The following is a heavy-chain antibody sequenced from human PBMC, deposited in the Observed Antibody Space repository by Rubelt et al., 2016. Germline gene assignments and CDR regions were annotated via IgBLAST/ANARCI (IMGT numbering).Heavy chain of an antibody. CDR3: ATDYLGY. Sequence: EVQLVESGGGLVQPGGSLRLSCAASGFTFSSYWMSWVRQAPGKGLEWVANIKQDGSEKYYVDSVKGRFTISRDNAKNSLSLRMISLRADDTAVYYCATDYLGYWGQGTLVTVSS. CDR1: GFTFSSYW. V-gene: IGHV3-7*05. J-gene: IGHJ4*02. CDR2: IKQDGSEK.